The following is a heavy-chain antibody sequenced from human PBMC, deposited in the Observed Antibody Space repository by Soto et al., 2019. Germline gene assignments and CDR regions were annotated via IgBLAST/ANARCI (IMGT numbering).Heavy chain of an antibody. CDR2: ISYDGSNK. CDR1: GFTFSSYA. CDR3: ARDLGFGELSTPLDY. Sequence: QVQLVESGGGVVQPGRSLRLSCAASGFTFSSYAMHWVRQAPGKGLEWVAVISYDGSNKYYADSVKGRFTISRDNSKNTLYLQMNNLRTEDTAVYYCARDLGFGELSTPLDYWGQGTLVTVSS. D-gene: IGHD3-10*01. V-gene: IGHV3-30-3*01. J-gene: IGHJ4*02.